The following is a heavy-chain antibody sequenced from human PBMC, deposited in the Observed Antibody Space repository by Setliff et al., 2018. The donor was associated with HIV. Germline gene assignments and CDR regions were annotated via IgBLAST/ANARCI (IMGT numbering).Heavy chain of an antibody. Sequence: SETLSLTCTVSGGSISSGGYYWSWIRQHPGKGLEWIGYIYYSGSSIYNPSLKSRVTISVDTSKKQFSLKLSSVTAADTAVYYCARRGGYSYGYMDVWGKGTTVTVSS. V-gene: IGHV4-61*08. CDR1: GGSISSGGYY. D-gene: IGHD5-18*01. CDR2: IYYSGSS. CDR3: ARRGGYSYGYMDV. J-gene: IGHJ6*03.